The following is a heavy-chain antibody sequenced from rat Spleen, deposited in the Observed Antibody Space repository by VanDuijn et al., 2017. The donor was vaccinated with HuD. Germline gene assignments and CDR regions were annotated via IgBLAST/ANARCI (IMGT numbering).Heavy chain of an antibody. Sequence: EVQLVESGGGIVQPGGSLKLSCVASGFTFNNYWMTWIRQAPGRGLEGVASISSGGGRTFYRDSVKDRFTISRDNAKSSLYLQMDSLRSEDTATYYCTTVDADWGQGVMVTVSS. V-gene: IGHV5-31*01. CDR2: ISSGGGRT. J-gene: IGHJ2*01. CDR3: TTVDAD. CDR1: GFTFNNYW.